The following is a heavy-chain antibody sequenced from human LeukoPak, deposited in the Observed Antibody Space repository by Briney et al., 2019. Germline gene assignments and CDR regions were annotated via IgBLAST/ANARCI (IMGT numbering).Heavy chain of an antibody. V-gene: IGHV3-23*01. Sequence: GGSLRLSCAASGFTFSSYAMSWVRQAPGKGLEWVSAIGGSGGSTYYADSVKGRFTISRDNSKNTLYLQMNGLRAEDTALYYCAKDYSSTYYYYGMDVWGQGTTVTVSS. CDR3: AKDYSSTYYYYGMDV. D-gene: IGHD4-4*01. CDR1: GFTFSSYA. CDR2: IGGSGGST. J-gene: IGHJ6*02.